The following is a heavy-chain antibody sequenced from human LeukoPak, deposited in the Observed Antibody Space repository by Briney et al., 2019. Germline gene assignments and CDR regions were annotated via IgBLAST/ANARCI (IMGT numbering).Heavy chain of an antibody. J-gene: IGHJ4*02. CDR3: AKAGKGSTSFATNDY. V-gene: IGHV3-30*18. D-gene: IGHD2-2*01. CDR2: ISYDGSNK. CDR1: GFTFSSYA. Sequence: PGGSLRLSCAASGFTFSSYAMSWVRQAPGKGLEWVAVISYDGSNKYYADSVKGRFTISRDNSKNTLYLQMNSLRAEDTAVYYCAKAGKGSTSFATNDYWGQGTLVTVSS.